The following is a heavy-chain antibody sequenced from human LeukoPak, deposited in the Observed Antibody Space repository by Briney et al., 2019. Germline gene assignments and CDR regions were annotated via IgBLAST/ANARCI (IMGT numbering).Heavy chain of an antibody. D-gene: IGHD2-2*01. J-gene: IGHJ5*02. CDR2: TYYRSTWYN. V-gene: IGHV6-1*01. CDR1: GDSVSSNSVT. Sequence: SQTVSLTCAISGDSVSSNSVTWNWIRQSPSRGLEWLGRTYYRSTWYNDYAVSVRGRITVNPDTSKNQFSLHLNSVTPEDTAVYYCARRLTQYDCFDPWGQGILVTVSS. CDR3: ARRLTQYDCFDP.